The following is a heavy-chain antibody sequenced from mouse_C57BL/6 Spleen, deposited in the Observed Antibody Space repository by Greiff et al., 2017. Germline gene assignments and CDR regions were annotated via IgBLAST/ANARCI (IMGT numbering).Heavy chain of an antibody. CDR1: GYAFSSSW. D-gene: IGHD1-1*01. CDR3: ALITTVVATGFDY. Sequence: VQLQQSGPELVKPGASVKISCKASGYAFSSSWMNWVKQRPGKGLEWIGRIYPGDGDTNYNGKFKGKATLTADKSSSTAYMPRSSLTSEDSAVYFCALITTVVATGFDYWGQGTTLTVSS. CDR2: IYPGDGDT. J-gene: IGHJ2*01. V-gene: IGHV1-82*01.